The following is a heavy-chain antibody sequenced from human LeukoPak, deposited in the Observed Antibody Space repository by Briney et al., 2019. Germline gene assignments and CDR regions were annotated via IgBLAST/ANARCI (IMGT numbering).Heavy chain of an antibody. V-gene: IGHV3-30*03. Sequence: PGRSLRLSCAASGFTLSSYGMHWVRQAPGKGLEWVAVISYDGSNKYYADSVKGRFTISRDNAKNSLYLQMNSLRAEDTAVYYCARLYDRKGYYYMDVWGKGTTVTVSS. CDR3: ARLYDRKGYYYMDV. D-gene: IGHD5/OR15-5a*01. CDR1: GFTLSSYG. J-gene: IGHJ6*03. CDR2: ISYDGSNK.